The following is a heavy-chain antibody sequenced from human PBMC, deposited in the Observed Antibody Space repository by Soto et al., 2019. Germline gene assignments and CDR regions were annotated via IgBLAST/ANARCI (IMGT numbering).Heavy chain of an antibody. CDR1: GYTFTTSW. D-gene: IGHD5-12*01. V-gene: IGHV5-51*03. CDR2: IYPGDSDT. J-gene: IGHJ6*03. Sequence: EVQLVQSGAEVKKPGESLKISCKGSGYTFTTSWIAWVRQMPGKGLEWMGIIYPGDSDTRYSPSFRGQVSISADRSISTAYLQWSSLEASDTAMYYCARLGGGYASGHWYMDVWGKGTTVTVSS. CDR3: ARLGGGYASGHWYMDV.